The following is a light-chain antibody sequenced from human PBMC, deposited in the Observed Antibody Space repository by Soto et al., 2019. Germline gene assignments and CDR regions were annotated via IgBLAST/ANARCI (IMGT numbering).Light chain of an antibody. J-gene: IGLJ1*01. V-gene: IGLV1-40*01. CDR3: QSYDSSLSGYV. CDR2: ENN. CDR1: SSNIGAGYE. Sequence: QSVLTQPPSVSEAPGQRVTISCTGSSSNIGAGYEAHWYQQVPGTAPQLLIYENNNRPPGVPDRFSGSKSGTSASLASPGLQAEDEDEYYCQSYDSSLSGYVFGTGTKVTVL.